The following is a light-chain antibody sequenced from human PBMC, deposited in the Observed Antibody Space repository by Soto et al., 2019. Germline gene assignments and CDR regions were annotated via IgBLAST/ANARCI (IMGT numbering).Light chain of an antibody. J-gene: IGLJ2*01. V-gene: IGLV1-44*01. Sequence: QPVLTQPPSASGTPGQRVTISCSGSSSNIGSNTVNWYQQLPGTAPKLLIHGDTLRPSGVPGRFSGSKSGTSASLAISGLQSEDEADYYCATWDDSLNGVLFGGGTKLTVL. CDR1: SSNIGSNT. CDR2: GDT. CDR3: ATWDDSLNGVL.